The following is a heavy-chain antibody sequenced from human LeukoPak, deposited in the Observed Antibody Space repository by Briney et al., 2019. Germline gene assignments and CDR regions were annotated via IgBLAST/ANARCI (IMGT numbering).Heavy chain of an antibody. CDR1: GFTFSSSS. CDR3: ARDWIVGATIPFDY. V-gene: IGHV3-21*01. CDR2: ISSSSSYI. Sequence: PGGSLRLSCAASGFTFSSSSMNWVRQAPGKGLEWVSSISSSSSYIYYADSVKGRFTISRDNAKNSLYLQMNSLRAEDTAVYYCARDWIVGATIPFDYWGQGTLVTVSS. J-gene: IGHJ4*02. D-gene: IGHD1-26*01.